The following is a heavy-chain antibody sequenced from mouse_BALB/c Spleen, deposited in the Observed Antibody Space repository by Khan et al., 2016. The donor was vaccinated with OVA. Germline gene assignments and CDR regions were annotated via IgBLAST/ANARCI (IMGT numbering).Heavy chain of an antibody. Sequence: VELVESGPGLVQPSQSLSITCTVSGFSLTTYGVHWVRQSPGKGLEWLGVIWGGGTTDYSAAFISRLSITKDNSKSQVFFKMNSLQANDTAIYYCARNYDYDEGLAYWGQGTLVTVSA. CDR2: IWGGGTT. D-gene: IGHD2-4*01. CDR1: GFSLTTYG. V-gene: IGHV2-2*02. CDR3: ARNYDYDEGLAY. J-gene: IGHJ3*01.